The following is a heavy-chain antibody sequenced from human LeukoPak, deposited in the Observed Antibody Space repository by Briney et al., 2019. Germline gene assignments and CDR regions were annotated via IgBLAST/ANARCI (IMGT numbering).Heavy chain of an antibody. Sequence: GGSLRLSCAASGFTFSSYAMSWVRQAPGKGLEWVAFIRYDGSNKYYADSVKGRFTISRDNSKNTLYLQMNSLRAEDTAVYYCAKFGFWSGYYPDYMDVWGKGTTVTVSS. CDR3: AKFGFWSGYYPDYMDV. J-gene: IGHJ6*03. D-gene: IGHD3-3*01. CDR2: IRYDGSNK. CDR1: GFTFSSYA. V-gene: IGHV3-30*02.